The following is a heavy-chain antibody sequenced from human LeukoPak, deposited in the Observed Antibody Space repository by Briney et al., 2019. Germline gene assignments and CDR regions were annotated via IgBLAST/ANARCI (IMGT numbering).Heavy chain of an antibody. Sequence: PGRSLRLSCAASGFTFSNYGMHWVRQAPGKGLVWVSCINGDGSTTTYADSVKGRFTISRDNAKNTVYLQINNLRPEDTAVYYCARDRYYVPDNWGQGTLVTVSS. D-gene: IGHD3-10*02. V-gene: IGHV3-74*01. CDR3: ARDRYYVPDN. CDR1: GFTFSNYG. CDR2: INGDGSTT. J-gene: IGHJ4*02.